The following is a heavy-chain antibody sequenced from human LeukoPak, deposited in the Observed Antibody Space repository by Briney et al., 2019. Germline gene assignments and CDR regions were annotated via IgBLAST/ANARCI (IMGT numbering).Heavy chain of an antibody. J-gene: IGHJ6*03. D-gene: IGHD3-9*01. V-gene: IGHV1-24*01. CDR2: FDPEDGET. CDR3: AKGVKVPLLRYFSYYMDV. Sequence: GASVKVSCKVSGYTLTELSIHWVRQAPGKGLQWMGRFDPEDGETIYAQKFQGRVTMTEDTSTDTAYMELSSLRAEDTAVYYCAKGVKVPLLRYFSYYMDVWGKGTTVTISS. CDR1: GYTLTELS.